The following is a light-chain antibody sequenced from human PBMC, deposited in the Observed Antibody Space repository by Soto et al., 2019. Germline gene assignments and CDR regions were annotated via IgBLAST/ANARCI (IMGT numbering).Light chain of an antibody. J-gene: IGKJ5*01. CDR2: GAS. Sequence: EIVLTQSPGTLSLSPGERATLSCRASQSVSNNYLAWYQQKPGQAPRLLIYGASNRATGIPDRFSGSGSGTDFTLTISSLEPEDSAVYYCQQRHMWPITFGQGTRL. CDR3: QQRHMWPIT. V-gene: IGKV3D-20*02. CDR1: QSVSNNY.